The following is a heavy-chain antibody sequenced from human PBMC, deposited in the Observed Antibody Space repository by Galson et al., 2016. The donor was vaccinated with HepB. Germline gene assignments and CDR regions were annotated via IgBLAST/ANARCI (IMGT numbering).Heavy chain of an antibody. CDR1: GDSISSDNW. Sequence: SETLSLTCVVSGDSISSDNWWSWVRQPPGKGLEWIGEVYHSGSTNHNPSLKSRVTMSVDKSKNQFSLKLTSVTAADTAVYYCARDHARELIGNWGQETLVTVYS. CDR2: VYHSGST. J-gene: IGHJ4*02. CDR3: ARDHARELIGN. V-gene: IGHV4-4*02. D-gene: IGHD1-26*01.